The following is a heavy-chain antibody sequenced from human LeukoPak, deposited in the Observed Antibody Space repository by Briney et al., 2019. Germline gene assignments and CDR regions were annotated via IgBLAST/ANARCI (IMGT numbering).Heavy chain of an antibody. V-gene: IGHV3-30-3*01. CDR1: GFTFSSYA. J-gene: IGHJ4*02. CDR2: ISYDGSNK. CDR3: AREPELYGDYNFDY. Sequence: GGSLRLSCAASGFTFSSYAMHWVRQAPGKGLEWVAVISYDGSNKYYADSVKGRFTISRDNSKNTLYLQMNSLRAEDTAVYYCAREPELYGDYNFDYWGQGTLVTVSS. D-gene: IGHD4-17*01.